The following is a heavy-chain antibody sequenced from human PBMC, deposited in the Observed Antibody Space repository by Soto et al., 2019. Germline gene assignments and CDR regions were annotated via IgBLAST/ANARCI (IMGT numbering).Heavy chain of an antibody. D-gene: IGHD3-9*01. Sequence: GGSLRLSCAASGFTFSNAWMSWVRQAPGKGLEWVGRIKSKTDGGTTDYAAPVKGRFTISRDDSKNRLYLQMNSLKTEDTAVYYCTRPTPFVILTGYSPIRYSYYGMDVWGQGTTVTVSS. J-gene: IGHJ6*02. CDR1: GFTFSNAW. V-gene: IGHV3-15*01. CDR2: IKSKTDGGTT. CDR3: TRPTPFVILTGYSPIRYSYYGMDV.